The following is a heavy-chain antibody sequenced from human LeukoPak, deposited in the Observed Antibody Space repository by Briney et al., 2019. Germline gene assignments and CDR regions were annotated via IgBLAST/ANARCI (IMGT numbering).Heavy chain of an antibody. J-gene: IGHJ4*02. CDR2: IYYSGST. D-gene: IGHD6-13*01. CDR3: ARGEGHYSSSGYGY. Sequence: SETLSLTCTVSGGSISSSSYYWGWIRQPPGKGLEWIGSIYYSGSTYYNSSLRSRVTISVDTSKNQFSLKLSSVTAAATAVYYCARGEGHYSSSGYGYWGQGTLVTVSS. CDR1: GGSISSSSYY. V-gene: IGHV4-39*07.